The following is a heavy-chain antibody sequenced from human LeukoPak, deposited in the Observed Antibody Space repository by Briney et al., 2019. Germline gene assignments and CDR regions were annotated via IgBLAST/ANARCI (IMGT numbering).Heavy chain of an antibody. D-gene: IGHD3-9*01. J-gene: IGHJ4*02. CDR3: ARTYYDILTGYWVEDY. Sequence: SETLSLTCPVSVGSISSYYWSWLRQPPGKGLAWIGYIYYSGSTNYNASVKSRFTISVDTSKNQFSLKLSSVTAADTAVYYCARTYYDILTGYWVEDYWGQGTLVTVSS. CDR2: IYYSGST. CDR1: VGSISSYY. V-gene: IGHV4-59*01.